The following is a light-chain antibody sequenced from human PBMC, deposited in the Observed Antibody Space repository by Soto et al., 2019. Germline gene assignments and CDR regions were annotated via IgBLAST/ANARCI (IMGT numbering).Light chain of an antibody. Sequence: QAVLTQPPSASGSPGQSVTISCSGTSSDVGGYDYVSWYQQHPGKAPKLMIYEVSVRPSGVPDRFSGSKSGNTASLTVSGLQAEDEADYYCSSSAGNNNLQVIFGGGTKVTVL. CDR1: SSDVGGYDY. V-gene: IGLV2-8*01. CDR2: EVS. CDR3: SSSAGNNNLQVI. J-gene: IGLJ2*01.